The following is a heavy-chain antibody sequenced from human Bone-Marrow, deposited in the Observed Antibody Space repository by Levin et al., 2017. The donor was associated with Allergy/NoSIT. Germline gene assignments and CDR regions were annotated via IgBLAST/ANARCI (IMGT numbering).Heavy chain of an antibody. D-gene: IGHD6-25*01. Sequence: SQTLSLTCAVYGGSFSGWYWNWIRQTPGKGLEWIGEINQSGTTTYNPSLKSRVTLSVDTSKNQFSLKLNSMTAADMGVYYCARGRAAKYFSTALLYWGQGTLVTVSS. J-gene: IGHJ4*02. CDR3: ARGRAAKYFSTALLY. V-gene: IGHV4-34*01. CDR1: GGSFSGWY. CDR2: INQSGTT.